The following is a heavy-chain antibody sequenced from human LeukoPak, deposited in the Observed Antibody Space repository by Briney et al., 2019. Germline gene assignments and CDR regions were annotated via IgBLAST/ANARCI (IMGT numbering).Heavy chain of an antibody. J-gene: IGHJ6*03. D-gene: IGHD3-10*01. V-gene: IGHV4-39*07. CDR2: IYYSGST. CDR3: ARDRGFMVRGSRRGYDDYYYYMDV. CDR1: GGSISSSSYY. Sequence: SETLSLTCTVSGGSISSSSYYWGWIRQPPGKGLEWIGSIYYSGSTYYNPSLKSRVTISVDTSKNQFSLKLSSVTAADTAVYFCARDRGFMVRGSRRGYDDYYYYMDVWGKGTTVTISS.